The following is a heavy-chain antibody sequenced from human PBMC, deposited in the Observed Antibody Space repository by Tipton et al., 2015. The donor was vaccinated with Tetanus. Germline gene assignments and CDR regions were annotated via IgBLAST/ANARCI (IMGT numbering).Heavy chain of an antibody. Sequence: TLSLTCTVSGDSLSRGGYFWNWIPQPPGKGLEWIGDIYYSGSTNYNPSLKSRVTISVDTSKNQLSLKLSSVTAADTAVYYCACNPNIAAAGTGEDSGWFDPWGQGTLVTVSS. CDR1: GDSLSRGGYF. V-gene: IGHV4-61*08. CDR3: ACNPNIAAAGTGEDSGWFDP. CDR2: IYYSGST. J-gene: IGHJ5*02. D-gene: IGHD6-13*01.